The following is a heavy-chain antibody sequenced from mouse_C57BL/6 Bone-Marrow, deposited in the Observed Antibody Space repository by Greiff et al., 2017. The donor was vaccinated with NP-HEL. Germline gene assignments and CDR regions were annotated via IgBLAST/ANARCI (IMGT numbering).Heavy chain of an antibody. CDR3: TFEGYFDF. V-gene: IGHV14-4*01. Sequence: EVKLMESGAELVRPGASVKLSCTASGFNIKDDYMHWVKQRPEQGLEWIGWIDPENGDTEYASKFQGKATITADTSSNTAYLQLSSLTSEDTAVYYCTFEGYFDFWGTGTTVTVSS. CDR2: IDPENGDT. CDR1: GFNIKDDY. J-gene: IGHJ1*03.